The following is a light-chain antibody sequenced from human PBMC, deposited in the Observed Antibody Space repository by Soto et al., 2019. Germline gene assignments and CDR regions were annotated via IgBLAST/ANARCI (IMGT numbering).Light chain of an antibody. CDR3: QQYGRLPPRT. CDR1: QSVASNY. CDR2: GAS. V-gene: IGKV3-20*01. J-gene: IGKJ1*01. Sequence: ELVLTQSPGTPSLSPGERATLSCRASQSVASNYIAWYQQRPGQAPRLLIYGASNRATGIPDRFSGSVSGTDFTLTITRLEPEDFAVYYCQQYGRLPPRTFGQGTKVEI.